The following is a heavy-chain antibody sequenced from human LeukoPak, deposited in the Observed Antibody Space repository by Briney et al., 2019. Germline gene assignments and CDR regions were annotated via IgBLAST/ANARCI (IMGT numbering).Heavy chain of an antibody. CDR3: ARDSRRDGYNLDY. V-gene: IGHV4-34*01. J-gene: IGHJ4*02. CDR1: GGSFSGYY. CDR2: INHSGST. D-gene: IGHD5-24*01. Sequence: SETLSLTCVVYGGSFSGYYWSWIRQPPGKGLEWIGEINHSGSTNYNPSLKSRVTISVDTSKNQFSLKLSSVTAADTAVYYCARDSRRDGYNLDYWGRGTLVTVSS.